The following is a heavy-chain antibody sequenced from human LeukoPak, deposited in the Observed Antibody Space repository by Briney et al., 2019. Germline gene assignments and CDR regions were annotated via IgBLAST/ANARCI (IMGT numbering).Heavy chain of an antibody. V-gene: IGHV4-59*01. J-gene: IGHJ4*02. CDR3: ARDSYYGSGTPDY. CDR2: IYYSGST. Sequence: SETLSLTCTVSGGSISSYYWSWIRQPPGKGLEWIGYIYYSGSTNYNPSLKSRVTISVDTSKNQFSLKLSSVTAADTAVYYCARDSYYGSGTPDYWGQGTLVTVSS. CDR1: GGSISSYY. D-gene: IGHD3-10*01.